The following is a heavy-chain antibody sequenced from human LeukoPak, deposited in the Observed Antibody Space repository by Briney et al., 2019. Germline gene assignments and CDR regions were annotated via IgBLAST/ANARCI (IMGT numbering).Heavy chain of an antibody. D-gene: IGHD6-13*01. J-gene: IGHJ6*03. CDR2: ISGSGGNT. Sequence: GGSLRLSCAASGFTFSTYTMSWVRQAPGKGLEWVSAISGSGGNTYYADSVKGRFTISRDNSMNTLYLQMNSLRAEDTAVYYCARALGIATAGPYYMDVWGKGTTVTASS. V-gene: IGHV3-23*01. CDR1: GFTFSTYT. CDR3: ARALGIATAGPYYMDV.